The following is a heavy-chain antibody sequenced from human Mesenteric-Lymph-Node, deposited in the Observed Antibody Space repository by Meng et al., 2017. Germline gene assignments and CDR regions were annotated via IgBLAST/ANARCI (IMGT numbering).Heavy chain of an antibody. Sequence: SETLSLTCTVSGGSISSSSYYWGWIRQPPGKGLEWIGSIFYSGSTYHNSSLKSRVTISVDTSKNQFSLKLSSVTAADTAVYYCARVDYWGQGTLVTVSS. CDR2: IFYSGST. CDR3: ARVDY. CDR1: GGSISSSSYY. J-gene: IGHJ4*02. V-gene: IGHV4-39*07.